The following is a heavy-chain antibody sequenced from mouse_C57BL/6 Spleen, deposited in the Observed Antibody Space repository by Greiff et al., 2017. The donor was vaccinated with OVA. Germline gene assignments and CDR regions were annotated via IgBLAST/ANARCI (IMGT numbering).Heavy chain of an antibody. D-gene: IGHD1-1*01. CDR1: GYTFTSYW. V-gene: IGHV1-5*01. J-gene: IGHJ3*01. Sequence: VQLQQSGTVLARPGASVKMSCKTSGYTFTSYWMHWVKQRPGQGLEWIGAIYPGNSDTSYNQKFKGKAKLTAVTSASTAYMELSSLTNEDSAVYYCTREDYYGSSYEGAYWGQGTLVTVSA. CDR3: TREDYYGSSYEGAY. CDR2: IYPGNSDT.